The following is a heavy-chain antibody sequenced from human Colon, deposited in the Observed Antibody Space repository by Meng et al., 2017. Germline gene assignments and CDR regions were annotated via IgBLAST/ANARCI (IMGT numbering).Heavy chain of an antibody. CDR3: ARVDRRVPDY. V-gene: IGHV1-18*01. Sequence: EEPWLRVSLSCYSFCYTFACIGWGREPQGPGQERDGISRSNPDSGNTNYAQHLKGRVTMSTDKSTSTAYMKLRRLTTDDTAVYYCARVDRRVPDYWGQGTLVTVSS. CDR2: SNPDSGNT. J-gene: IGHJ4*02. CDR1: CYTFACIG.